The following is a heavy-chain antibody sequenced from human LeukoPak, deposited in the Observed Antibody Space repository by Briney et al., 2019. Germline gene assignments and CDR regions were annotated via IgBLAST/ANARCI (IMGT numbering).Heavy chain of an antibody. V-gene: IGHV1-18*01. J-gene: IGHJ6*03. CDR2: ISAYNGNT. Sequence: GASVKVSCKASGYTFTSYGISWVRQAPGQGLEWMGWISAYNGNTNYAQKLQGRVTMTTDTSTSTAYMELRSLRSDDTAVYYCARGVLGGSYWSYYYYYYMDVWGKGTTVTVSS. CDR1: GYTFTSYG. D-gene: IGHD1-26*01. CDR3: ARGVLGGSYWSYYYYYYMDV.